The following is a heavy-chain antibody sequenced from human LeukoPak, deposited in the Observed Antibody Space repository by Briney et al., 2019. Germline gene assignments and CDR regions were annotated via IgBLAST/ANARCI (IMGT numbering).Heavy chain of an antibody. J-gene: IGHJ3*02. D-gene: IGHD2-15*01. Sequence: GGSLRLSCAASGFTFDDYGMSWVRQAPGKGLEWVSGINWNGGSTGYADSVKGRFTISRDNAKNSLYLQMNSLRAEDTALYYCAREKRGYCSGGSCYSYGAFDIWGQGTMVTVSS. CDR1: GFTFDDYG. CDR3: AREKRGYCSGGSCYSYGAFDI. CDR2: INWNGGST. V-gene: IGHV3-20*04.